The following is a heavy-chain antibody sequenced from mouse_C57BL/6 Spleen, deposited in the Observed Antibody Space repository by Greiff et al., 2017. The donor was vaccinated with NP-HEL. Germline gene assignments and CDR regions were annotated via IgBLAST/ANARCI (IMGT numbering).Heavy chain of an antibody. J-gene: IGHJ2*01. V-gene: IGHV5-4*01. CDR2: ISDGGSYT. Sequence: EVKLMESGGGLVKPGGSLKLSCAASGFTFSSYAMSWVRQTPEKRLGWVATISDGGSYTYYPDNVKGRFTISRDNAKNNLYLQMSHLKSEDTAMYYCARDARTGPGYFDYWGQGTTLTVSS. CDR3: ARDARTGPGYFDY. CDR1: GFTFSSYA. D-gene: IGHD4-1*01.